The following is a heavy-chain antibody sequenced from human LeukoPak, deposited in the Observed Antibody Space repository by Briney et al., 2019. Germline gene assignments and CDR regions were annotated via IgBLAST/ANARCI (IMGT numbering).Heavy chain of an antibody. J-gene: IGHJ4*02. D-gene: IGHD3-9*01. CDR3: ARLHYDVLTGPFDY. CDR1: GFIFNRYG. CDR2: ISFDGKIS. Sequence: GGSLRLSCAASGFIFNRYGMHWVRQAPGKGLEWVAVISFDGKISYYADSVKGRFTISRENSKNTLWLQMNSLRAEDTAVYYCARLHYDVLTGPFDYWGQGTLVTVSS. V-gene: IGHV3-30*03.